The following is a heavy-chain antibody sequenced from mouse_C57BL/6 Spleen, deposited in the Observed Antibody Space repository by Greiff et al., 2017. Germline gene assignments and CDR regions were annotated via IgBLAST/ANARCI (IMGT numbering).Heavy chain of an antibody. CDR3: TRSYDYDEGYYAMDY. V-gene: IGHV1-15*01. D-gene: IGHD2-4*01. Sequence: VQLQQSGAELVRPGASVTLSCKASGYTFTDYEMHWVKQTPVHGLEWIGAIDPETGGTAYNQKFKGKAILTADKSSSTAYMELRSLTSEDSAVYYCTRSYDYDEGYYAMDYWGQGTSVTVSS. J-gene: IGHJ4*01. CDR1: GYTFTDYE. CDR2: IDPETGGT.